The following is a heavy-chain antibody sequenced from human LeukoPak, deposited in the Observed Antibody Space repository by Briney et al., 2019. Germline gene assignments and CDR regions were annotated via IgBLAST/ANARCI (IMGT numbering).Heavy chain of an antibody. CDR3: AKASGMVRGVITPPDY. V-gene: IGHV3-43*01. CDR2: ISWDGGST. J-gene: IGHJ4*02. CDR1: GFTFDDYT. Sequence: TGGSLRLSCAASGFTFDDYTMHWVRQAPGKGLEWVSLISWDGGSTYYADSVKGRFTISRDNSKNSLYLQMNSLRAEDTALYYCAKASGMVRGVITPPDYWGQGTLVTVSS. D-gene: IGHD3-10*01.